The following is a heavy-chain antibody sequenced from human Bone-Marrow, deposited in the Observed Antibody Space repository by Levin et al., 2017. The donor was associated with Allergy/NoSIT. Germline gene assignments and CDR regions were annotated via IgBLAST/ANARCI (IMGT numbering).Heavy chain of an antibody. CDR1: GFTFSSYS. CDR2: ITSSSSYI. J-gene: IGHJ5*02. CDR3: ARGLEYSGLP. V-gene: IGHV3-21*01. D-gene: IGHD5-12*01. Sequence: HGESLKISCAASGFTFSSYSMNWVRQAPGKGLNWVSSITSSSSYIYYADSVKGRFTITRDNAKNSLYLQMNSLRAEDTAVYYCARGLEYSGLPWGQGTLVTVSS.